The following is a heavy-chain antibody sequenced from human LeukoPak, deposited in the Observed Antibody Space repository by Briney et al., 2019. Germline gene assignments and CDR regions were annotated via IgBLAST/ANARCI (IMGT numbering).Heavy chain of an antibody. Sequence: GGSLRLSCAVSGFTFSSSYMNWVRQAPGKGLEWVANIKQDGSEKYYVDSVKGRFTISRDNAQNSLYLQMNSLRAEDTAVYYCAKDPPSSSWYYFDYWGQGTLVTVSS. J-gene: IGHJ4*02. CDR3: AKDPPSSSWYYFDY. CDR2: IKQDGSEK. CDR1: GFTFSSSY. V-gene: IGHV3-7*01. D-gene: IGHD6-13*01.